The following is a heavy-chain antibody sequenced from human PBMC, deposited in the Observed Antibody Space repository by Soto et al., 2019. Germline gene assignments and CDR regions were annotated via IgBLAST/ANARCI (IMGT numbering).Heavy chain of an antibody. CDR1: GGSISSGGYS. CDR3: ARGGNDLIYYYYGMDV. V-gene: IGHV4-30-2*01. Sequence: PSETLSLTCAVSGGSISSGGYSWSWIRQPPGKGLEWIGYIYHSGSTYYNPSLKSRVTISVDRSKNQFSLKLSSVTAADTVVYYCARGGNDLIYYYYGMDVWGQGTTVTVSS. D-gene: IGHD1-1*01. CDR2: IYHSGST. J-gene: IGHJ6*02.